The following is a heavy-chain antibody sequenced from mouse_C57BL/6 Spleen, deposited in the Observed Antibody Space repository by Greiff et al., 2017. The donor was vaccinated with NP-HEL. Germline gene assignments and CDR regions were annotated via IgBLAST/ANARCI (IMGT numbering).Heavy chain of an antibody. D-gene: IGHD1-1*01. J-gene: IGHJ2*01. CDR1: GYTFTSYG. V-gene: IGHV1-81*01. CDR3: ARWDTTVVGYFDY. Sequence: VKVVESGAELARPGASVKLSCKASGYTFTSYGISWVKQRTGQGLEWIGEIYPRSGNTYYNEKFKGKATLTADKSSSTAYMELRSLTSEDSAVYFCARWDTTVVGYFDYWGQGTTLTVSS. CDR2: IYPRSGNT.